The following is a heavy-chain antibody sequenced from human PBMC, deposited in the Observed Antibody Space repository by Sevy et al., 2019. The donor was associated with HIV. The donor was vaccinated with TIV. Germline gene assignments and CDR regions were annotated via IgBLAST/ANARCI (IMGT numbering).Heavy chain of an antibody. D-gene: IGHD1-1*01. Sequence: ASVKVSCKASGYTFTSYGISWVRQAPGQGLEWMGWISAYNGNTNYAQKLQGRVTMTTDTSTSTAYMELRSLGSDDTAVYYCARDSRLERRAHFDYWGQGTLVTVSS. CDR2: ISAYNGNT. V-gene: IGHV1-18*01. CDR1: GYTFTSYG. CDR3: ARDSRLERRAHFDY. J-gene: IGHJ4*02.